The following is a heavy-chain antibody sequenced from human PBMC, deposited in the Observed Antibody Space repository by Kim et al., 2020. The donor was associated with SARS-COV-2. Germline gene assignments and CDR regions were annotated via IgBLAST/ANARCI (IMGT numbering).Heavy chain of an antibody. CDR3: VKSKGAYYGMDV. CDR2: IRSNGESP. Sequence: GGSLRLSCSASGFTFSTYAMHWVRQAPGKGLEYVSVIRSNGESPYYADSVRGRFTVSRDTSKNTLYLQMSSLRPEDTAVYYCVKSKGAYYGMDVWGLGT. D-gene: IGHD3-3*01. J-gene: IGHJ6*02. V-gene: IGHV3-64D*09. CDR1: GFTFSTYA.